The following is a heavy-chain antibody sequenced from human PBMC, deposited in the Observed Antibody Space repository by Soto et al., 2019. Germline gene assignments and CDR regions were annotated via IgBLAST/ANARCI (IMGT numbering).Heavy chain of an antibody. Sequence: GGSLRLSCAASGFTFSSYSMNWVRQAPGKGLEWVSYISSSSSTIYYADSVKGRFTISRDNAKNSLYLQMNSLRAEDTAVYYCARVYCSGGSCSKNWFDPWGQGTLVTVSS. J-gene: IGHJ5*02. D-gene: IGHD2-15*01. V-gene: IGHV3-48*01. CDR2: ISSSSSTI. CDR1: GFTFSSYS. CDR3: ARVYCSGGSCSKNWFDP.